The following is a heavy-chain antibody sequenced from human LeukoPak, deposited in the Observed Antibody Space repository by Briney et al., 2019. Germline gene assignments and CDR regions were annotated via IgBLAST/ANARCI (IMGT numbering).Heavy chain of an antibody. CDR3: AKDDTPYEGYFHH. Sequence: GGSLRLSCAASGFTFSSYAMSWVRQAPGKGLEWVSAISGSGGSTYYADSVKGRFTISRDNSKNTLYLQMDSLRAEDTAVYYCAKDDTPYEGYFHHWGQGTLVTVSS. V-gene: IGHV3-23*01. CDR2: ISGSGGST. CDR1: GFTFSSYA. J-gene: IGHJ1*01. D-gene: IGHD5-12*01.